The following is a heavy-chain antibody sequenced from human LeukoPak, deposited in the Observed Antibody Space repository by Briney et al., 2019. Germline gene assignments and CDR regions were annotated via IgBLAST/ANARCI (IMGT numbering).Heavy chain of an antibody. D-gene: IGHD3-16*02. J-gene: IGHJ4*02. CDR1: GFTFSSYA. V-gene: IGHV3-23*01. CDR3: AKERGAVYYDYVWGSYRYTDFLDY. CDR2: ISGSGGST. Sequence: GGSLRLSCAASGFTFSSYAMSCVRQAPGKGLEWLSAISGSGGSTYYADSVKGRFTISRDNSKNTLYLQMNSLRAEDTAVYYCAKERGAVYYDYVWGSYRYTDFLDYWGQGTLVTVSS.